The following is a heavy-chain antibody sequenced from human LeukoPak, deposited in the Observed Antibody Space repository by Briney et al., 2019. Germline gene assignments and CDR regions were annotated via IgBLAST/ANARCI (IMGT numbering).Heavy chain of an antibody. CDR1: GLTFSRYG. V-gene: IGHV3-30*02. J-gene: IGHJ3*02. CDR3: ARVRIELDDDAVDI. Sequence: QAGGSLRLSCAASGLTFSRYGMHWVRQAPGKGLEWVAFIRYDESEKHYADSVKGRFTISRDTSKSTLYLQMSSLRVEDTALYYCARVRIELDDDAVDIWGQGTMVTVSS. D-gene: IGHD5-12*01. CDR2: IRYDESEK.